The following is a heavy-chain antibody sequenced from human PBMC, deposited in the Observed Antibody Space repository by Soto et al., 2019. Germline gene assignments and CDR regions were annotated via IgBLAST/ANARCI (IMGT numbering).Heavy chain of an antibody. V-gene: IGHV3-64*01. CDR3: ARGRVEDSSGWATYFDY. CDR1: GFTFSGYS. D-gene: IGHD6-19*01. Sequence: GGSLRLSCAASGFTFSGYSIFWVRQAPGKGLEYVSAINTNGVNTFYAKSVKGRFTISRDNSKNTMYLQMGSLRAEDMAVYYCARGRVEDSSGWATYFDYWGQGTLVTVSS. J-gene: IGHJ4*02. CDR2: INTNGVNT.